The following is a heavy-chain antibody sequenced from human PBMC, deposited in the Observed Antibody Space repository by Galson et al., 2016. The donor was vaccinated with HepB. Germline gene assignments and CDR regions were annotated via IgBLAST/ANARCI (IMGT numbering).Heavy chain of an antibody. J-gene: IGHJ6*02. Sequence: SLRLSCAASGFTFSDYNMNWVRQAPGQGLEWVSYIASNRRTIYYADSARGRFTISRDNAKNSLYLQMNSLRDEDTAVYYCARDGRRGYDMDVWGQGTTVTVSS. CDR2: IASNRRTI. CDR3: ARDGRRGYDMDV. CDR1: GFTFSDYN. V-gene: IGHV3-48*02.